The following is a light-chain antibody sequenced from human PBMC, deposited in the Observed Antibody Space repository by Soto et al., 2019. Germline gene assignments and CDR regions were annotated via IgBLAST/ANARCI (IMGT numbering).Light chain of an antibody. Sequence: EIVLTQSPATLSLSPGERATLSCRASQSVSSYLAWYQQKPGQAPRLLIYDASNRATGIPARFSGSGSGTDFTLTISSLEPEDFAVYYCQHRGNWPRTFGGGTTVEIK. CDR3: QHRGNWPRT. J-gene: IGKJ4*01. CDR1: QSVSSY. V-gene: IGKV3-11*01. CDR2: DAS.